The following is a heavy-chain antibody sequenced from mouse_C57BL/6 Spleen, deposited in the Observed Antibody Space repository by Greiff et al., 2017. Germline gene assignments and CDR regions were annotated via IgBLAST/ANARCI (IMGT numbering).Heavy chain of an antibody. J-gene: IGHJ2*01. V-gene: IGHV1-52*01. CDR2: IDPSDSET. Sequence: QVQLQQPGAELVRPGSSVKLSCKASGYTFTSYWMHWVKQRPIQGLEWIGNIDPSDSETHYNQKFKDKATLTVDKSSSTAYMQLSSLTSEGSAVYYCARWFKYYFDYWGQGTTLTVSS. CDR3: ARWFKYYFDY. CDR1: GYTFTSYW. D-gene: IGHD2-2*01.